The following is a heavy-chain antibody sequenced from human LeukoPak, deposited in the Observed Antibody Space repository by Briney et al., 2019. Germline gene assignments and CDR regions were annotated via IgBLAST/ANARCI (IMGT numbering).Heavy chain of an antibody. Sequence: PSETLSLTYAVYGGSFSGYYWSWIRQPPGKGLEWIGEINHSGSTNYNPSLKSRVTISVDTSKNQFSLKLSSVTAADTAVYYCARGPRGRRGYSYGSGCSSGWPYFDYWGQGTLVTVSS. CDR3: ARGPRGRRGYSYGSGCSSGWPYFDY. D-gene: IGHD5-18*01. V-gene: IGHV4-34*01. J-gene: IGHJ4*02. CDR1: GGSFSGYY. CDR2: INHSGST.